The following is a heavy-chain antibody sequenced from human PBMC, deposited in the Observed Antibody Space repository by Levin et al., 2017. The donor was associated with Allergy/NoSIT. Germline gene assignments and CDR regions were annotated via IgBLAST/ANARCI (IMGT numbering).Heavy chain of an antibody. V-gene: IGHV3-33*01. Sequence: GGSLRLSCAASGFTFSSYGMHWVRQAPGKGLEWVAVIWYDGSNKYYADSVKGRFTISRDNSKNTLYLQMNSLRAEDTAVYYCARLSGGSGSYYKRDYYDRDYWGQGTLVTVSS. CDR2: IWYDGSNK. J-gene: IGHJ4*02. D-gene: IGHD3-10*01. CDR3: ARLSGGSGSYYKRDYYDRDY. CDR1: GFTFSSYG.